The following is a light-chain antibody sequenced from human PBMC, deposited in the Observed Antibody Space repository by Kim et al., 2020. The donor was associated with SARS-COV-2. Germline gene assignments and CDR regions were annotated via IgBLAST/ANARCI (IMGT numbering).Light chain of an antibody. CDR1: QDISNS. CDR2: DAS. J-gene: IGKJ3*01. Sequence: ASVGAIVTITCQTSQDISNSLDWFQQKPGKAPRLLIFDASHLETGVPSRFSGSGSGTDFSLTISSLQPEDFGTYYCQQYHNLPFAFGPGTKVDIK. CDR3: QQYHNLPFA. V-gene: IGKV1-33*01.